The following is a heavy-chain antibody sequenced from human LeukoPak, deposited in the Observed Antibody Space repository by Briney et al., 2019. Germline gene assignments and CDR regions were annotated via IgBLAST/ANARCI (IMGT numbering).Heavy chain of an antibody. CDR1: GFTFSSYS. V-gene: IGHV3-21*01. Sequence: GGSLRLSCAASGFTFSSYSMNWVRQAPGKGLEWVSSISSSSSYIYYADSVKGRFTISRDNAKNSLYLQMNSLRAEDTAVYYCARDRYFDGHLFDPWGQGTLVTVSS. J-gene: IGHJ5*02. CDR2: ISSSSSYI. D-gene: IGHD3-9*01. CDR3: ARDRYFDGHLFDP.